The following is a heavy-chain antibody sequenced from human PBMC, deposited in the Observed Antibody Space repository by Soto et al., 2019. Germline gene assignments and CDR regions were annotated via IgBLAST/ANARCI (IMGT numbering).Heavy chain of an antibody. CDR2: ISAYNGNT. Sequence: ASVKVSCKASGYTFTSYGISWVRQAPGQGLEWMGWISAYNGNTNYAQKLQGRVTMTTDTSTSTAYMELRSLSSDDTAVYYCARAPLGYYDSSGYLDYWGQGTLVTVSS. D-gene: IGHD3-22*01. J-gene: IGHJ4*02. CDR3: ARAPLGYYDSSGYLDY. CDR1: GYTFTSYG. V-gene: IGHV1-18*04.